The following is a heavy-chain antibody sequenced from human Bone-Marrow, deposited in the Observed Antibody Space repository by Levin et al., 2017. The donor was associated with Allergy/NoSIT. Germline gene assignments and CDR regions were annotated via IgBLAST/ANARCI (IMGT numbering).Heavy chain of an antibody. J-gene: IGHJ4*01. CDR3: ARHRLVPRDFDF. Sequence: SCTVSGGSISSISYYWGWIRQPPGKGLEWIGSIYYSGSTYYNPSLKSRVTISVDTSKNQFSLKLSSVTAADTAMYYCARHRLVPRDFDFWGHGTLVTVSS. CDR2: IYYSGST. CDR1: GGSISSISYY. D-gene: IGHD2-8*02. V-gene: IGHV4-39*01.